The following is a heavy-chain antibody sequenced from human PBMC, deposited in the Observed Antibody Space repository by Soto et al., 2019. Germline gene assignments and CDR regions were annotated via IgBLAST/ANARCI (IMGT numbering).Heavy chain of an antibody. V-gene: IGHV1-18*01. Sequence: ASVKVSFKASGYTFTSYGISWVRQAPGQGLEWMGWISAYNGNTNYAQKRQGRVTMTTDTSTSTAYMELRSLRSDDTAVYYCARGRDGYNLGAFDIWGQGTMVTVSS. J-gene: IGHJ3*02. CDR3: ARGRDGYNLGAFDI. CDR2: ISAYNGNT. D-gene: IGHD5-12*01. CDR1: GYTFTSYG.